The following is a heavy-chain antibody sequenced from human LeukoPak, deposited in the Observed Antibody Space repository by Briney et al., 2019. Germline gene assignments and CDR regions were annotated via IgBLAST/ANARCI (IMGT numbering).Heavy chain of an antibody. Sequence: GGSLRLSCAASGFTFSDYYMSWVRQAPRKGLEWVSAISGSGGSTYYADSVKGRFTISRDNSKNTLYLQMNSLRAEDTAVYYCAKGKGLGIAVAGHSLFDYWGQGTLVTVSS. CDR2: ISGSGGST. CDR1: GFTFSDYY. CDR3: AKGKGLGIAVAGHSLFDY. D-gene: IGHD6-19*01. J-gene: IGHJ4*02. V-gene: IGHV3-23*01.